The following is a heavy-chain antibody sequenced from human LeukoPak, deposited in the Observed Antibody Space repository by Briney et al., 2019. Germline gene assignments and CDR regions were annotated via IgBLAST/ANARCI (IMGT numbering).Heavy chain of an antibody. D-gene: IGHD5-12*01. Sequence: ASVKVSCKASGYTFTSYYMHWVRQAPGQGLEWMGIINPSGGSTSYAQKFQGRVTMTRDTSTSTVYMELSSLGSEDTAVYYCARAMMATTGFDYWGRGTLVTVSS. CDR2: INPSGGST. CDR3: ARAMMATTGFDY. V-gene: IGHV1-46*01. CDR1: GYTFTSYY. J-gene: IGHJ4*02.